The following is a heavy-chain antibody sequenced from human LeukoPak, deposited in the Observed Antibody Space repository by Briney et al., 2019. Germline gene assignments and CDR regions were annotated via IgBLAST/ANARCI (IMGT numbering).Heavy chain of an antibody. Sequence: QTGGPLRLSCAASGFTFSSYAMHWVRQAPGKGLEWVAVISYDGSNKYYADSVKGRFTISRDNSKNTLYLQMNSLRAEDTAVYYCATPSGYSYGSFDYWGQGTLVTVSS. J-gene: IGHJ4*02. CDR2: ISYDGSNK. V-gene: IGHV3-30-3*01. D-gene: IGHD5-18*01. CDR3: ATPSGYSYGSFDY. CDR1: GFTFSSYA.